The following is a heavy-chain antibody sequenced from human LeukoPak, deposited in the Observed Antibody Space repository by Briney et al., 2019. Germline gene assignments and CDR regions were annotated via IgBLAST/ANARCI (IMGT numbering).Heavy chain of an antibody. CDR3: ARQYYDILTGYYPNWYFDL. D-gene: IGHD3-9*01. Sequence: SETLSLTCTVSGGSISSYYWSWIRQPPGKGLEWIGYIYNRGSTNYNPSLKSRVTISVDTSKNRFSLKLRSVTAADTAVYFCARQYYDILTGYYPNWYFDLWGRGTLVTVSS. CDR2: IYNRGST. J-gene: IGHJ2*01. V-gene: IGHV4-59*08. CDR1: GGSISSYY.